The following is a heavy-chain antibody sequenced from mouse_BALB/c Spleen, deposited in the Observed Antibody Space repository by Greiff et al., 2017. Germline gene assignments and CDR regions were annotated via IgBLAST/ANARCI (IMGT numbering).Heavy chain of an antibody. CDR3: ARQGIYYGNDVNYFDY. J-gene: IGHJ2*01. Sequence: EVHLVESGGGLVKLGGSLKLSCAASGFTFSSYYMSWVRQTPEKRLELVAAINSNGGSTYYPDTVKGRFTISRDNAKNTLYLQMSSLKSEDTALYYCARQGIYYGNDVNYFDYWGQGTTLTVSS. D-gene: IGHD2-2*01. CDR1: GFTFSSYY. V-gene: IGHV5-6-2*01. CDR2: INSNGGST.